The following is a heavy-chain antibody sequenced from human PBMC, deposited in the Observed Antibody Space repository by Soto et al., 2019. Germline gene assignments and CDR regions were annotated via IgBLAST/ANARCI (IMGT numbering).Heavy chain of an antibody. CDR3: AKGSIEYSASVDN. CDR2: ISARGGSL. J-gene: IGHJ4*02. V-gene: IGHV3-23*01. CDR1: GFSFSSYA. Sequence: EVQLLESGGGLVQPGGSLRLSCAASGFSFSSYAMVWVRQAPGKGLEWVSVISARGGSLYSADSVKGRFTISRDNSKNVLSLEMNSLRAEDTATYFGAKGSIEYSASVDNWGQGTLVVVSS. D-gene: IGHD5-12*01.